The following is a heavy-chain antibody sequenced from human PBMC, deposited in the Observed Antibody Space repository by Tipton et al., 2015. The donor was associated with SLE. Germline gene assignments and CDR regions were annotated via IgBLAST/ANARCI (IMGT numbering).Heavy chain of an antibody. J-gene: IGHJ3*02. V-gene: IGHV4-38-2*01. D-gene: IGHD2-21*02. Sequence: TLSLTCVVSGYSISRSYYWGWIRKPPGKGLQWVGSIYQSENTFYNPSLRSRVTISVDTSKNQFSLNLNSVTAADTAVYFCARGGDSDAFDIWGQGTLVAVSS. CDR2: IYQSENT. CDR1: GYSISRSYY. CDR3: ARGGDSDAFDI.